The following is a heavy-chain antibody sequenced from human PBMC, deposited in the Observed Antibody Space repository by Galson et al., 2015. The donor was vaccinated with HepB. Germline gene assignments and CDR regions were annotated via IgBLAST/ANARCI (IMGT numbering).Heavy chain of an antibody. CDR3: ARDQAGVTLRGWFDP. V-gene: IGHV3-30-3*01. CDR1: GFTFSSYA. CDR2: ISYDGSNK. D-gene: IGHD3-10*01. J-gene: IGHJ5*02. Sequence: SLRLSCAASGFTFSSYAMHWVRQAPGKGLEWVAVISYDGSNKYYADSVKGRFTISRDNSKNTLYLQMNSLRAEDTAVYYCARDQAGVTLRGWFDPWGQGTLVTVSS.